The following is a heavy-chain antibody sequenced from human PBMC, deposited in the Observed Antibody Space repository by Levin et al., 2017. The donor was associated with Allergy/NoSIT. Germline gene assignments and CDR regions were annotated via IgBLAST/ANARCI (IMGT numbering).Heavy chain of an antibody. CDR2: ISSTSSFK. J-gene: IGHJ4*01. CDR1: GFSFSNYS. Sequence: GGSLRLSCAASGFSFSNYSMNWVRQAPGKGLEWVASISSTSSFKYYGDSVKGRFTISRDNAKNSLYLQMNSLRAEDTAVYYCARKGLPYYYDTSGYLGLYSFSDYWGHGTPVTVSS. D-gene: IGHD3-22*01. CDR3: ARKGLPYYYDTSGYLGLYSFSDY. V-gene: IGHV3-21*06.